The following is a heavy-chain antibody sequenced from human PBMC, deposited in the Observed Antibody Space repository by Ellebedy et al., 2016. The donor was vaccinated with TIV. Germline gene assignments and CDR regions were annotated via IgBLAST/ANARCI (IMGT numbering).Heavy chain of an antibody. V-gene: IGHV4-38-2*02. J-gene: IGHJ3*02. CDR3: ARSGVGYSYEQSAFDI. D-gene: IGHD3-22*01. Sequence: MPSETLSLTCSVSGYSIISGHHWGWVRQPPGEGLEWIANIYQNGRTYYNPSLEWRVTISVDTSKNQFSLNLRSVTAADTAVYFCARSGVGYSYEQSAFDIWGRGTKVTVSS. CDR1: GYSIISGHH. CDR2: IYQNGRT.